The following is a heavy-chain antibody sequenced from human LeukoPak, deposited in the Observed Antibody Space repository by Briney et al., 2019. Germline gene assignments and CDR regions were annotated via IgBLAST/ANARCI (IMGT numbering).Heavy chain of an antibody. Sequence: SETLSLTCTVSGDSISSSFYYWGWIRQPPGKGLEWIGSIYYGGGTHYNPSLKSRATIFLDTSMNQFSLRLTSVTAADAALYFCARESFEEPGTMDHWGQGTLVSVSS. CDR2: IYYGGGT. CDR3: ARESFEEPGTMDH. V-gene: IGHV4-39*07. J-gene: IGHJ4*02. D-gene: IGHD4/OR15-4a*01. CDR1: GDSISSSFYY.